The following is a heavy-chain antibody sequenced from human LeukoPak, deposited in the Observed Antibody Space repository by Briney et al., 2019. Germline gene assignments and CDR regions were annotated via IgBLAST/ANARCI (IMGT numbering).Heavy chain of an antibody. CDR2: IYYSGST. V-gene: IGHV4-31*03. J-gene: IGHJ4*02. CDR3: ARGTYYEALGGY. Sequence: SQTLSLTCTVSGGSISSGGYYWSWIRQHPGKGLEWIGYIYYSGSTNYNPSLKSRVTISVDTSKNQFSLKLSSVTAADTAVYYCARGTYYEALGGYWGQGTLVTVSS. D-gene: IGHD3-22*01. CDR1: GGSISSGGYY.